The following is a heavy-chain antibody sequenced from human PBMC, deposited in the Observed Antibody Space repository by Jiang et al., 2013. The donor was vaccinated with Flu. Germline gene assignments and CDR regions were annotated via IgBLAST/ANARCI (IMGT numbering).Heavy chain of an antibody. Sequence: LEWVSSISSSSSYIYYADSVKGRFTISRDNAKNSLYLQMNSLRAEDTAVYYCARDQGEDAGSGMDVWGQGTTVTVSS. V-gene: IGHV3-21*01. J-gene: IGHJ6*02. CDR2: ISSSSSYI. CDR3: ARDQGEDAGSGMDV.